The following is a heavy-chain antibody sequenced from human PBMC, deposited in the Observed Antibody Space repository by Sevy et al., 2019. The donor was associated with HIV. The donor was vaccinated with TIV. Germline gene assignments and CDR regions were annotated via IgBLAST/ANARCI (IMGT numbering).Heavy chain of an antibody. CDR2: ISVYNGNT. CDR3: AGGPEAWSGYYYHYYGMDV. V-gene: IGHV1-18*01. D-gene: IGHD3-3*01. CDR1: GYTFTSYG. Sequence: ASVKVSCKASGYTFTSYGISWVRQAPGQGLEWMGWISVYNGNTNYAQKVQGRVTLTTETSPSTVYMELRSLRSDETAVYYCAGGPEAWSGYYYHYYGMDVWGQGTTVTVSS. J-gene: IGHJ6*02.